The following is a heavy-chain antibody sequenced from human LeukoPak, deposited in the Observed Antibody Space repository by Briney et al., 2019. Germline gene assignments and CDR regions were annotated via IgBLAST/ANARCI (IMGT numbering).Heavy chain of an antibody. V-gene: IGHV3-7*01. Sequence: GSLRLSCAASGFTFSSYWMSWVRQAPGKGLEWVANIKQDGREKYYVDSVKGRFTISRDNTKNSLYVQMNSLRAEDTAVYYCARDSRWNPLYYYYYMDVWGKGTTVTVSS. J-gene: IGHJ6*03. D-gene: IGHD1-1*01. CDR2: IKQDGREK. CDR3: ARDSRWNPLYYYYYMDV. CDR1: GFTFSSYW.